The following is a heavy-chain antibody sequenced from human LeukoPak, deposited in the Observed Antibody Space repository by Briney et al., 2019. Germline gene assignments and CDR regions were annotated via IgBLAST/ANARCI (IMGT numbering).Heavy chain of an antibody. CDR2: IIXIFGTA. CDR1: TXXXXA. D-gene: IGHD5-18*01. J-gene: IGHJ6*02. V-gene: IGHV1-69*01. CDR3: AIRGYSYGQKPPDYYYGMDV. Sequence: TXXXXAIXXVRQAPGQGLEWMXXIIXIFGTANYAQKFQGRVTITADESTSTAYMELSSLRSEDTAVYYCAIRGYSYGQKPPDYYYGMDVWGQGTTVTVSS.